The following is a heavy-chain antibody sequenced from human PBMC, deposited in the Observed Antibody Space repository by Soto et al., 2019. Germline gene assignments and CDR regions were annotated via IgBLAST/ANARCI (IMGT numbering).Heavy chain of an antibody. CDR1: GYTFTSYA. CDR2: INAGNGNT. V-gene: IGHV1-3*01. Sequence: GASVKVSCKASGYTFTSYAMHWVRQAPGQRLEWMGWINAGNGNTKYSQKFQGRVTITRDTSASTAYMELSSLRSEDTAVYYCARDLGYCSSTSCYNGEFDPWGQGALVTVSS. D-gene: IGHD2-2*02. CDR3: ARDLGYCSSTSCYNGEFDP. J-gene: IGHJ5*02.